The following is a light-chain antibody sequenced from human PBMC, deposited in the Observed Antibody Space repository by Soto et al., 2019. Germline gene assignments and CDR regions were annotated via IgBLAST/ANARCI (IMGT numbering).Light chain of an antibody. CDR1: QDIRKY. V-gene: IGKV1-39*01. Sequence: IQMTQSPSSLSASVGDRVTITCQATQDIRKYLNWYQQKPGKAPKLLIYAASSLQSGVPSRFSGSGSGTDFTLTISRLEPEDFAVYYCQQYGSSGTFGQGTKVDIK. J-gene: IGKJ1*01. CDR3: QQYGSSGT. CDR2: AAS.